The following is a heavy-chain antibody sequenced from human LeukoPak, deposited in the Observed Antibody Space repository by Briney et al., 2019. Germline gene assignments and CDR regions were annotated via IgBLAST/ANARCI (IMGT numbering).Heavy chain of an antibody. D-gene: IGHD3-9*01. CDR3: AKGKPGYFGYMDV. CDR2: INSDGGST. J-gene: IGHJ6*03. V-gene: IGHV3-74*01. CDR1: GFTFSSYG. Sequence: PGRSLRLSCAASGFTFSSYGMHWVRQAPGKGLVWVSRINSDGGSTSYADSVKGRFTISRDNAKNTLYLQMNSLRAEDTAVYYCAKGKPGYFGYMDVWGKGTTVTVSS.